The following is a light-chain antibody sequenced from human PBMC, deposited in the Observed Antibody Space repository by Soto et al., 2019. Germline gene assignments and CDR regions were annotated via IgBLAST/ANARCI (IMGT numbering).Light chain of an antibody. J-gene: IGLJ1*01. Sequence: QSVLTQPASVSGSPGQSITISCTGTSSDVGGYNYVSWYQHHPGKAPKLIIYEVTNRPSGVSNRFSGSNSGNTATLTITRVEAGDEADYYCQVWDSSSDHHVFGAGTKVTVL. CDR1: SSDVGGYNY. V-gene: IGLV2-14*01. CDR3: QVWDSSSDHHV. CDR2: EVT.